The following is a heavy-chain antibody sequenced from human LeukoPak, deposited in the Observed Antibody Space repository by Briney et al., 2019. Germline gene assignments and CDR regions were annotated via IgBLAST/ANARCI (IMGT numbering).Heavy chain of an antibody. CDR1: GGPFSGYY. J-gene: IGHJ4*02. V-gene: IGHV4-34*01. D-gene: IGHD3-3*01. CDR3: ARGRASYDFWSGYLFDY. Sequence: SETLSLTCAVYGGPFSGYYWSWIRQSPGKGLEWIGEINHSGSTNYDPSLKSRVTISVDTSKNQFSLKLSSVTAADTAVYYCARGRASYDFWSGYLFDYWGQGTLVTVSS. CDR2: INHSGST.